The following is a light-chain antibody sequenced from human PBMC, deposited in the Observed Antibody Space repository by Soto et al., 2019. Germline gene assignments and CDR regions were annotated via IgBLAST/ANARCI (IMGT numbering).Light chain of an antibody. J-gene: IGLJ2*01. CDR1: SSNIEKTY. CDR3: AAWDDSMDVL. CDR2: NND. Sequence: QSVLTQPSSASGTPGQRVTISCSGGSSNIEKTYVHWYQQLPGTAPKLLIYNNDRRPSGVPDRFSGSKSGTSASLTISGLRAEDEADYYCAAWDDSMDVLFGGGTQLTVL. V-gene: IGLV1-47*02.